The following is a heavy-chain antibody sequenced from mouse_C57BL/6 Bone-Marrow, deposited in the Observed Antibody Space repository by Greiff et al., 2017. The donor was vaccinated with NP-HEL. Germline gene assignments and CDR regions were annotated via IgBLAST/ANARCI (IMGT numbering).Heavy chain of an antibody. J-gene: IGHJ3*01. CDR3: ASLRWLLGGFAY. CDR2: IYPSDSET. D-gene: IGHD2-3*01. Sequence: QVQLQQPGAELVRPGSSVKLSCKASGYTFTSYWMDWVKQRPGQGLEWIGNIYPSDSETHYNQKFKDKATLTVDKSSSTAYMQLSSLTSEDSAVYYCASLRWLLGGFAYWGQGTLVTVSA. CDR1: GYTFTSYW. V-gene: IGHV1-61*01.